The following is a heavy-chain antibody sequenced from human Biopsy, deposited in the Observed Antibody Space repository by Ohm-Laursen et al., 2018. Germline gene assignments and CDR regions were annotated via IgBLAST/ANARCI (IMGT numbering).Heavy chain of an antibody. V-gene: IGHV4-4*07. Sequence: SETLSLTCTVSGGSISSYYWNWIRQPPGKGLEWIGRITPTGGTHYNPSLESRVTMSLDTSKKLFSLKLSSVTAADTAMYYCARELMEYYDSSGYFDHWGQGSLVTVSS. D-gene: IGHD3-22*01. CDR3: ARELMEYYDSSGYFDH. J-gene: IGHJ4*02. CDR2: ITPTGGT. CDR1: GGSISSYY.